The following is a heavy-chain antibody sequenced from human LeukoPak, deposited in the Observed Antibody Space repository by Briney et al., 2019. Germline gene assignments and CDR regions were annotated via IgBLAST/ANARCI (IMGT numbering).Heavy chain of an antibody. CDR1: GYSFTSYW. Sequence: GESLKISCKGSGYSFTSYWIGWVRPMPGKGLEWMGIIYPGDSDTRYNPSFQGQVTISADKSIRTAYLQWSSLKASDTAMYYCARHYDILTGYQSSFDYWGQGTLVTVSS. J-gene: IGHJ4*02. D-gene: IGHD3-9*01. CDR2: IYPGDSDT. V-gene: IGHV5-51*01. CDR3: ARHYDILTGYQSSFDY.